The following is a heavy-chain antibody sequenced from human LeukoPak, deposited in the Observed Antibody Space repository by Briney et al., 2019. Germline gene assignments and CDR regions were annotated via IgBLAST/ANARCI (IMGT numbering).Heavy chain of an antibody. V-gene: IGHV3-23*01. J-gene: IGHJ6*02. Sequence: GGSLRLSCAASGFTFSSDWMSWVRQAPGKGLEWVSAISGSGGSTYYADSVKGRFTISRDNSKNTLYLQMNSLRAEDTAVYYCAKALGSSGWYSGMDVWGQGTTVTVSS. CDR1: GFTFSSDW. CDR3: AKALGSSGWYSGMDV. CDR2: ISGSGGST. D-gene: IGHD6-19*01.